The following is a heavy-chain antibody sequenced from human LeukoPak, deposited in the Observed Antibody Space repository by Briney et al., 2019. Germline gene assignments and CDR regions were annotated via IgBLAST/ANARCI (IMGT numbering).Heavy chain of an antibody. CDR1: GISFSDFG. CDR3: AKDHYYDSSGDCDY. Sequence: GGSLRLSCAVSGISFSDFGMHWVRQAPGKGLGWVAVISYDGRHKHHADSVKDRFTISRDNSKNTLYLQMNSLRAEDTAVYYCAKDHYYDSSGDCDYWGQGTLVTVSS. CDR2: ISYDGRHK. D-gene: IGHD3-22*01. V-gene: IGHV3-30*18. J-gene: IGHJ4*02.